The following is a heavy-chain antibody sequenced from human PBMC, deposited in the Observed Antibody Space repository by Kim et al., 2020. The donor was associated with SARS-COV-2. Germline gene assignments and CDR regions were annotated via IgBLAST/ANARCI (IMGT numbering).Heavy chain of an antibody. CDR3: VKDWGYYYGSGSYFDY. J-gene: IGHJ4*02. Sequence: VKGRFSISRDNSKNTLYLQMSSLRAEDAALYFCVKDWGYYYGSGSYFDYWGQGTLVTVSS. D-gene: IGHD3-10*01. V-gene: IGHV3-64D*06.